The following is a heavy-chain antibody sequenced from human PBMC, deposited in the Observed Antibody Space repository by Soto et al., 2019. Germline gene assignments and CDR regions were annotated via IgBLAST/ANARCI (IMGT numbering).Heavy chain of an antibody. J-gene: IGHJ4*02. Sequence: PGGSLRLSCAASGFTFSSYGMHWVRQAPGKGLEWVAVISYDGSNKYYADSVKGRFTISRDNSKNTLYLQMNSLRAEDTAVYYCAKDLHYYDSSGAFEYWGQGTLVTVSS. CDR3: AKDLHYYDSSGAFEY. CDR1: GFTFSSYG. CDR2: ISYDGSNK. V-gene: IGHV3-30*18. D-gene: IGHD3-22*01.